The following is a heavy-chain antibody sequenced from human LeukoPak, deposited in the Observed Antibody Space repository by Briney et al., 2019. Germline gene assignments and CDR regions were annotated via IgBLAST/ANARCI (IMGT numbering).Heavy chain of an antibody. Sequence: GGSLRLSCAASGFTFSSYWMSWVRQAPGKGLEWVANIKQDGSEKYYVDSVKGRFTISRDNAKNSLYLQMNSLRAEDTAVYYCARLVVPAATENWFDPRGQGTLVTVSS. CDR2: IKQDGSEK. D-gene: IGHD2-2*01. V-gene: IGHV3-7*01. J-gene: IGHJ5*02. CDR1: GFTFSSYW. CDR3: ARLVVPAATENWFDP.